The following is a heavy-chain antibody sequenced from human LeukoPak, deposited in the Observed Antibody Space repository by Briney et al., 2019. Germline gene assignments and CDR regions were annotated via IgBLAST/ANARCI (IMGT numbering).Heavy chain of an antibody. CDR3: ARPRHYYDGSGYKWYFDL. CDR1: GGSISSGGYY. J-gene: IGHJ2*01. Sequence: KPSQTLSLTCTVSGGSISSGGYYWSWIRQHPGKGLEWIGYIYYSGSTYYNPSLQSRLTLSVDTSKNQFSLKLSSVTAADTAVYYCARPRHYYDGSGYKWYFDLWGRGTLVTVSS. D-gene: IGHD3-22*01. CDR2: IYYSGST. V-gene: IGHV4-31*03.